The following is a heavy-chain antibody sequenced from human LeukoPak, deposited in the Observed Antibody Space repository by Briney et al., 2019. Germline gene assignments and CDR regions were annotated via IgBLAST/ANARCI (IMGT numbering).Heavy chain of an antibody. Sequence: KPSETLSLTCPVSGSSISSGYYWGWLRQPPGKGLEWIGSIYHSGSTYYNPSLKSRVTISVDTSKNQFSLKLNSVTAADTAVYYCARSSSPNWFDPWGQGTLVTVSS. CDR3: ARSSSPNWFDP. J-gene: IGHJ5*02. CDR1: GSSISSGYY. CDR2: IYHSGST. V-gene: IGHV4-38-2*01. D-gene: IGHD6-13*01.